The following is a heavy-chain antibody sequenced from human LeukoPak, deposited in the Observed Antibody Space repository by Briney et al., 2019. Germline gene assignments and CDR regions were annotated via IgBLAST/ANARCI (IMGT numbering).Heavy chain of an antibody. J-gene: IGHJ3*02. Sequence: SETLFLTCTVSGGSISSSSYYWGWIRQPPGKGLEWIGSIYYSGSTYYNPLLKRRFTISVDTSKTQFSRKLSSVTAADTAVYYCASRTAVAGDIWGEGTMATVSS. CDR3: ASRTAVAGDI. CDR1: GGSISSSSYY. D-gene: IGHD6-19*01. V-gene: IGHV4-39*01. CDR2: IYYSGST.